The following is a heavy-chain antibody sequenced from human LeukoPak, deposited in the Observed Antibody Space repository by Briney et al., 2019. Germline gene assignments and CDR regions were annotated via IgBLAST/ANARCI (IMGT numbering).Heavy chain of an antibody. Sequence: SETLSLTCAVYGGSFSGYFWSWIRQPPGKGLEWIGSIYYSGSTYYNPSLKSRVTISVDTSKNQFSLKLSSVTAADTAVYYCEGRDYFDYWGQGTLVTVSS. CDR2: IYYSGST. V-gene: IGHV4-34*01. CDR3: EGRDYFDY. J-gene: IGHJ4*02. CDR1: GGSFSGYF.